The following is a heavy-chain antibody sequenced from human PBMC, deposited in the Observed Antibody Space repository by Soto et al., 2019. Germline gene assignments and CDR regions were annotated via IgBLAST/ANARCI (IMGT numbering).Heavy chain of an antibody. Sequence: PSETLSLTCAVYGGSFSGYYWSWIRQPPGKGLEWIGEINHSGSTNYNPSLKSRVTISVDTSKNQFSLKLSSVTAADTAVYYCARHDLSRGYYYGMDVWGQGTTVTVSS. CDR1: GGSFSGYY. CDR3: ARHDLSRGYYYGMDV. D-gene: IGHD2-2*01. CDR2: INHSGST. V-gene: IGHV4-34*01. J-gene: IGHJ6*02.